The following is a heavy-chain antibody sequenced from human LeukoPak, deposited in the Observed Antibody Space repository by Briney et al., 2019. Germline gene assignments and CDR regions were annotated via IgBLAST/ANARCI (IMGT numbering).Heavy chain of an antibody. D-gene: IGHD1-14*01. J-gene: IGHJ4*02. CDR1: GFTFSSYG. Sequence: GGSLRLSCAASGFTFSSYGMGWVRQAPGKGLEWVSAISGSGGSTYYADSVKGRFTISRDNSKNTVYLQMNSLRAEDTAVYYCAKSSPPPINYWGQGTLVTVSS. CDR2: ISGSGGST. V-gene: IGHV3-23*01. CDR3: AKSSPPPINY.